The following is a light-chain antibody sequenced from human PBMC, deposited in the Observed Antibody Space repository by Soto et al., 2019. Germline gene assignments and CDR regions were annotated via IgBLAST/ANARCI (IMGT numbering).Light chain of an antibody. Sequence: QSALTQPASVSGSPGQSITISCTTTTSDVGGFDSVSWYQQHPGTAPRVIIYEVSNRPSGVSYRFSGSKSANTASLTISGLQAADEADYYCSSYTTSNTWLFGGGTKVTV. V-gene: IGLV2-14*01. CDR2: EVS. CDR3: SSYTTSNTWL. J-gene: IGLJ3*02. CDR1: TSDVGGFDS.